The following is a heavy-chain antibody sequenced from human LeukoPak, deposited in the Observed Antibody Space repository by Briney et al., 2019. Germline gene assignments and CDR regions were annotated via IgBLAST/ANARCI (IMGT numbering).Heavy chain of an antibody. V-gene: IGHV3-23*01. CDR3: AKTARYCGGDCTARPDAFDI. Sequence: PGGSLRLSCAASGFTFSSYAMSWVRQAPGKGLEWVSAISGSGGSTYYADSVKGRFTISRDNSKNTLYLQMNSLRAEDTAVYYCAKTARYCGGDCTARPDAFDIWGQGTMVTVSS. CDR1: GFTFSSYA. J-gene: IGHJ3*02. D-gene: IGHD2-21*01. CDR2: ISGSGGST.